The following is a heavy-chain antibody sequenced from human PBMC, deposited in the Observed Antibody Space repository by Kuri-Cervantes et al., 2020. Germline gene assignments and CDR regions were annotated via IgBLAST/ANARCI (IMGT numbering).Heavy chain of an antibody. CDR2: IYESGST. CDR3: ARQGNLWSGYFDY. J-gene: IGHJ4*02. V-gene: IGHV4-39*01. Sequence: GSLRLSCTVSGGSISSSNYYWSWIRQPPGKGLKWIGSIYESGSTYYNSSLKSRVNISVDTSKNHFSLKLSSVTAADTAVYYCARQGNLWSGYFDYWGQGTLVTVSS. D-gene: IGHD3-3*01. CDR1: GGSISSSNYY.